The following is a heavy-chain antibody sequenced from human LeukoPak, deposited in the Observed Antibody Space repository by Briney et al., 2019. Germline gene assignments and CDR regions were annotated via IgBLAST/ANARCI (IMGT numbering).Heavy chain of an antibody. CDR1: GCTFTSYD. J-gene: IGHJ6*02. D-gene: IGHD3-3*01. Sequence: ASVKVSCKASGCTFTSYDINWVRQATGQGLEWLGWMNPNSGNTGYAQKFQGRVTMTRNTSISTAYMELSSLRSEDTAVYYCARGSALEWLLYGYYYYGMDVWGQGTTVTVSS. CDR2: MNPNSGNT. V-gene: IGHV1-8*01. CDR3: ARGSALEWLLYGYYYYGMDV.